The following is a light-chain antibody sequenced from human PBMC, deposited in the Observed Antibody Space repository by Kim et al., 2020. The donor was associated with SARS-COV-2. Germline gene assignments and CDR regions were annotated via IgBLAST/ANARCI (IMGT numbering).Light chain of an antibody. V-gene: IGLV1-51*01. J-gene: IGLJ2*01. Sequence: QSVLTQPPSLSAAPGQMVTISCSGSSSNIGTNYVSWYQQLPGTAPKLLVYDTSERPSGVPDRFSGSKSGTSATLDITGLQTGDEAQYYCATWDSGLSAGVFGGGTQLTVL. CDR3: ATWDSGLSAGV. CDR2: DTS. CDR1: SSNIGTNY.